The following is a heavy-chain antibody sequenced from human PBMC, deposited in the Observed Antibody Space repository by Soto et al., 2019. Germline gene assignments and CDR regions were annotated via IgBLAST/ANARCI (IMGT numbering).Heavy chain of an antibody. D-gene: IGHD3-9*01. J-gene: IGHJ5*02. CDR1: GGSFNGYS. Sequence: QVQLQQRGGGLLEASETLSLSCAVSGGSFNGYSWSWIRQPPGRGLEWVGGIDYRGITNYNPSLDGCASLSVDTSEREFAVRLRSVIAADSAVYFCARGTLSTNYFDSTNDNWFDPWGQGVLVTVSP. CDR3: ARGTLSTNYFDSTNDNWFDP. V-gene: IGHV4-34*01. CDR2: IDYRGIT.